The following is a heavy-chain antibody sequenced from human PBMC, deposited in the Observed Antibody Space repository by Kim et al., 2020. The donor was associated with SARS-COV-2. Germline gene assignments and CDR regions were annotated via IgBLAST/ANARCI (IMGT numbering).Heavy chain of an antibody. CDR1: GGSISSSSYY. Sequence: SETLSLTCTVSGGSISSSSYYWGWIRRPPGKGLEWIGSIYYSGSTYYNPSLKSRVTISVDTSKNQFSLKLSSVTAADTAVYYCARVKGGPMTTVTPEFDYWGQGTLVTVSS. J-gene: IGHJ4*02. V-gene: IGHV4-39*07. D-gene: IGHD4-17*01. CDR3: ARVKGGPMTTVTPEFDY. CDR2: IYYSGST.